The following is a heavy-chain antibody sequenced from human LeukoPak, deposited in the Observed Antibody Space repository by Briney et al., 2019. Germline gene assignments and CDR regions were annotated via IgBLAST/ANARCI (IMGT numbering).Heavy chain of an antibody. CDR1: GYTFTGYY. CDR2: INPNSGGT. CDR3: ARVTMVRGVPYYFDY. V-gene: IGHV1-2*02. D-gene: IGHD3-10*01. Sequence: ASVKVSCKASGYTFTGYYMHWVRQAPGQGLEWIGWINPNSGGTNYAQKFQGRVNMTRDTSISTAYMELSRLRSDDTAVYYCARVTMVRGVPYYFDYWGQGTLVTVSS. J-gene: IGHJ4*02.